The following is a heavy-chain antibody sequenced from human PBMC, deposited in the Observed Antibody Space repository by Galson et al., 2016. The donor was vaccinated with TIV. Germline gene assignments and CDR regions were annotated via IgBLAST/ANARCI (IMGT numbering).Heavy chain of an antibody. V-gene: IGHV4-38-2*02. J-gene: IGHJ4*02. CDR3: ARERNHSKQDFDY. CDR1: GYSTSSGYY. CDR2: IHHSGNT. D-gene: IGHD1-14*01. Sequence: ETLSLTCTDSGYSTSSGYYWGWIRQPPGKGLEWIASIHHSGNTNYNPSLKSRVTLSVETSKKQFSLKVSSVTAADTAVYYCARERNHSKQDFDYWGLGTLVTVFS.